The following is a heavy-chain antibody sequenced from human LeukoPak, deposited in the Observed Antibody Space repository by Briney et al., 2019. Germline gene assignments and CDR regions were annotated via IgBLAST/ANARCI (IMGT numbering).Heavy chain of an antibody. V-gene: IGHV3-33*01. CDR1: GFTFKNYG. CDR2: IWYDGSNK. CDR3: AGYDRSGYRL. D-gene: IGHD3-22*01. Sequence: PGRSLRLSCAASGFTFKNYGMHWVRQAPGKGLEWVAVIWYDGSNKNYADSVKGRFTISRDNSKNTLYLQMNSLRAEDTAVYYCAGYDRSGYRLWGQGTLVTVSS. J-gene: IGHJ4*02.